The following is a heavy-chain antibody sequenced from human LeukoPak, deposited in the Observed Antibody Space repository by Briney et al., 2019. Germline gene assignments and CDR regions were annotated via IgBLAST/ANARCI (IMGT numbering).Heavy chain of an antibody. V-gene: IGHV3-33*01. Sequence: GGSLRLSCAASGFTFSSYGMRWVRQAPGKGLEWVAVIWYDGSNKYYADSVKGRFTISRDNSKNTLYLQMNSLRAEDTAVYYCARDGVILFALDYWGQGTLVTVSS. CDR1: GFTFSSYG. CDR2: IWYDGSNK. J-gene: IGHJ4*02. D-gene: IGHD3-3*02. CDR3: ARDGVILFALDY.